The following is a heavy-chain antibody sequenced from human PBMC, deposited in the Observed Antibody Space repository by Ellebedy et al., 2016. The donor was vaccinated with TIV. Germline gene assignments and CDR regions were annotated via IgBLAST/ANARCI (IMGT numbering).Heavy chain of an antibody. CDR2: IWYDGSNK. D-gene: IGHD6-19*01. V-gene: IGHV3-33*06. CDR3: AKGMEQWLPPDY. J-gene: IGHJ4*02. CDR1: GFTFSSYG. Sequence: GGSLRLXXAASGFTFSSYGMHWVRQAPGKGLEWVAVIWYDGSNKYYADSVKGRFTISRDNSKNTLYLQMNSLRAEDTAVYYCAKGMEQWLPPDYWGQGTLVTVSS.